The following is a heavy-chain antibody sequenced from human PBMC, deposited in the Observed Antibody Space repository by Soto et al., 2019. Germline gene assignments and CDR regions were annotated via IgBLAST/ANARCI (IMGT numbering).Heavy chain of an antibody. CDR1: GFTFSSYA. CDR2: ISGSGGST. CDR3: AKDQVAAAGTFYYFDY. D-gene: IGHD6-13*01. J-gene: IGHJ4*02. V-gene: IGHV3-23*01. Sequence: PGGSLRLSCAASGFTFSSYAMSWVRQAPGKGLEWVSAISGSGGSTYYADSVKGRFTISRDNSKNTLYLQMNSLRAEDTAVYYCAKDQVAAAGTFYYFDYWGQGTLVTVSS.